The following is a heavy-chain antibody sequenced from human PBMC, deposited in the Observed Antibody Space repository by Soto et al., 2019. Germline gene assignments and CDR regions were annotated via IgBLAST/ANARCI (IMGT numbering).Heavy chain of an antibody. D-gene: IGHD2-2*01. CDR2: IYYSGST. J-gene: IGHJ5*02. CDR1: GGSISSGDYY. Sequence: QVQLQESGPGLVKPSQTLSLTCTVSGGSISSGDYYWSWISQPPGKGLEWIGYIYYSGSTYYNPSLKSRVTISVDTSKNQFSLKLSSVTAADTAVYYCARTAAMITNWLDPWGQGTLVTVSS. CDR3: ARTAAMITNWLDP. V-gene: IGHV4-30-4*01.